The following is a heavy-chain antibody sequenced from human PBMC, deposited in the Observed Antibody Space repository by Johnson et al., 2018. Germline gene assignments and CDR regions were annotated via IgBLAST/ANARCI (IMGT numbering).Heavy chain of an antibody. CDR1: GFTFSSYA. CDR2: ISWNSGSI. CDR3: AKAPVGGLGEGAEYFQH. J-gene: IGHJ1*01. V-gene: IGHV3-9*01. Sequence: VQLVQSGGGLVQPGGSLRLSCAASGFTFSSYAMHWVRQAPGKGLEWVSGISWNSGSIGYADSVKGRFTISRDNAKNSLYLKMNSLRAEDTALYYCAKAPVGGLGEGAEYFQHGGQGTLVTVSS. D-gene: IGHD3-16*01.